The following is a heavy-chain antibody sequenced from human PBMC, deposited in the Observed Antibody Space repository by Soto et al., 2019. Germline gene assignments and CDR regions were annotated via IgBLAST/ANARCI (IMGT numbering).Heavy chain of an antibody. CDR3: ARRTSWQLPFDY. J-gene: IGHJ4*02. Sequence: PSETLSLTCTVSSDSISSYYWSWIRQPPGKRLEWIGYISYSGSTDYNPSLKSRVTISGDTSKNQFSLKVSSVTAADTAAYYCARRTSWQLPFDYWGQGTLVTVSS. CDR1: SDSISSYY. D-gene: IGHD6-13*01. CDR2: ISYSGST. V-gene: IGHV4-59*01.